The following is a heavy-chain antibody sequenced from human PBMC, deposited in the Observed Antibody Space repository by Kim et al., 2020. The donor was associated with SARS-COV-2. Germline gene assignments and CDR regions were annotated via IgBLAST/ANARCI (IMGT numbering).Heavy chain of an antibody. CDR2: IYYSGST. CDR3: AREGFYTAMDYGMDV. J-gene: IGHJ6*02. D-gene: IGHD5-18*01. V-gene: IGHV4-59*13. CDR1: GGSISSYY. Sequence: SETLCLTCTVSGGSISSYYWSWIRQPPGKGLEWIGYIYYSGSTNYNPSLKSRVTISVDTSKNQCSLKLSSVTAADTAVYYCAREGFYTAMDYGMDVWGQGTTVTVSS.